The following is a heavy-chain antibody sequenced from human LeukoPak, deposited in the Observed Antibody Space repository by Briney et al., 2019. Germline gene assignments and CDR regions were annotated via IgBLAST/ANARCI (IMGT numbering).Heavy chain of an antibody. J-gene: IGHJ2*01. D-gene: IGHD3-22*01. Sequence: SETLSLTCAVYGGSFSGYYWSWIRQPPGKGLEWIGEINHSGSTNYNPSLKSRVTISVDTSKNQFSLKLSSVTAADTAVYYCAFDSSGYLSYWYFDLWGRGTLVTVSS. CDR3: AFDSSGYLSYWYFDL. CDR2: INHSGST. CDR1: GGSFSGYY. V-gene: IGHV4-34*01.